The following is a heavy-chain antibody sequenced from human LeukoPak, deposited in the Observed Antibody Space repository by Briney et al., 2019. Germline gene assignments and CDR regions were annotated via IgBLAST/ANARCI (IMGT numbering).Heavy chain of an antibody. V-gene: IGHV4-39*01. CDR2: IYYSGST. CDR3: ARSPYPDYFDY. J-gene: IGHJ4*02. CDR1: GGSISSSSYY. Sequence: SETLSLTCTVSGGSISSSSYYWGWIRQPPGKGLEWIGSIYYSGSTYYNPSLKSRVTISVDTSKNQFSLKLSSVTAADTAVYYCARSPYPDYFDYWGRGTLVTVSS.